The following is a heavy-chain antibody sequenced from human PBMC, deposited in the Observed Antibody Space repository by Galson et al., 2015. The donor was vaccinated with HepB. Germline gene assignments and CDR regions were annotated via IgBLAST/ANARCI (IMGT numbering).Heavy chain of an antibody. CDR3: ARAFRYAYGLSDP. V-gene: IGHV3-21*01. Sequence: SLRLSCAASGFTFSTYIMNWVRQAPGKGREWVSSITSSSTYSSTADSVEGRFTISRDNANNSLYLQMNSLRAEDTAVYYCARAFRYAYGLSDPWGQGTLVTVSS. CDR1: GFTFSTYI. J-gene: IGHJ5*02. CDR2: ITSSSTYS. D-gene: IGHD5-18*01.